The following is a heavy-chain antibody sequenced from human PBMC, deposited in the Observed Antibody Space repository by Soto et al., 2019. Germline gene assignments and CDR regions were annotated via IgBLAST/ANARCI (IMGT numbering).Heavy chain of an antibody. V-gene: IGHV5-51*01. CDR1: GYSFTSYW. CDR2: IYPGDSDT. Sequence: GESLKISCKGSGYSFTSYWIGWVRQMPGKGLEWMGIIYPGDSDTRYSPSFQGQVTISADKSISTAYLQWSSLKASDTAMYYCARRSIPNSYCSSTSCYDYYYYGMDVWGQGTTVTV. CDR3: ARRSIPNSYCSSTSCYDYYYYGMDV. D-gene: IGHD2-2*01. J-gene: IGHJ6*02.